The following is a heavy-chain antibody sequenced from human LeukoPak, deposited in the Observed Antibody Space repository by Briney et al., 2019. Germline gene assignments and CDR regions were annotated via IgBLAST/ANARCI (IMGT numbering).Heavy chain of an antibody. CDR3: AHSSIGYYYYMDV. J-gene: IGHJ6*03. Sequence: SETLSLTCTVSGGSISSYYWSWIRQSPGKGLECIGYIHYTGSTNYNPSLKSRVTISVDTSKNQFSLKLSSVTAADTAVYYCAHSSIGYYYYMDVWGKGTTVTVSS. V-gene: IGHV4-59*12. CDR1: GGSISSYY. D-gene: IGHD6-13*01. CDR2: IHYTGST.